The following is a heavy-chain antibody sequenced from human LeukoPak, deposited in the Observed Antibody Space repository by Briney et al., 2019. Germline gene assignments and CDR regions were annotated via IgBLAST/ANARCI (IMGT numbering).Heavy chain of an antibody. CDR3: ARSHPAGFYFDY. Sequence: ASVKVSCKATGYTFTSYGISWVRQAPGQGLEWMGWISAYNGNTNYAQKLQGRVTMTTDTSTSTAYMELRSLRSDDTAVYYCARSHPAGFYFDYWGQGTLVTVSS. J-gene: IGHJ4*02. CDR1: GYTFTSYG. D-gene: IGHD6-13*01. V-gene: IGHV1-18*01. CDR2: ISAYNGNT.